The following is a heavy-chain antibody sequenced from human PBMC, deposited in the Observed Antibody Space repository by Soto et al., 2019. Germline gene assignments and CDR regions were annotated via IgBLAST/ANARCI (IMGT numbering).Heavy chain of an antibody. CDR2: ISKNGDST. Sequence: PGGSLSLSCAASGFTFSSETMFWVRQAPGKGLEHITAISKNGDSTFYADSVKGRFTISRDNSKNTLYLQMGSLRAEDMAVYYCATKEGFAYWGQGTLVTVSS. J-gene: IGHJ4*02. V-gene: IGHV3-64*02. CDR3: ATKEGFAY. CDR1: GFTFSSET.